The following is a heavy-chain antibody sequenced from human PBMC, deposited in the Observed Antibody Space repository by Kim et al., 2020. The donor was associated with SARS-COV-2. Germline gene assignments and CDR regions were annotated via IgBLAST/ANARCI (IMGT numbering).Heavy chain of an antibody. V-gene: IGHV4-30-4*01. D-gene: IGHD2-15*01. CDR2: VYYDGTT. Sequence: SETLSLTCTVSGGSVTSRDYYWSWIRQAPGKGLEWIGCVYYDGTTVYNPSLKSRVSISVDTSKNHFSLRMSSVTAADTAMYYCALSPADIVVVPPLLTRLHRWGQGTRVTVSS. CDR3: ALSPADIVVVPPLLTRLHR. J-gene: IGHJ1*01. CDR1: GGSVTSRDYY.